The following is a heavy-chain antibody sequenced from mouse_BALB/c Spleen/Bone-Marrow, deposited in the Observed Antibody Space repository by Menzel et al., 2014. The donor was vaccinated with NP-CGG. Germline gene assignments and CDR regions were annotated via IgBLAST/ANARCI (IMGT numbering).Heavy chain of an antibody. V-gene: IGHV3-5*02. Sequence: EVMLVESGPGLVKPSQTVSLTCTVTGISITTGSYRWSWIRQFPGNKLEWIGYIYYSGTITYNPSLTSRTTITRDTSKNQFFLEMNSLTAEDTATYYCARYYGNYFDYWGQGTTLTVSS. CDR2: IYYSGTI. D-gene: IGHD2-1*01. CDR1: GISITTGSYR. CDR3: ARYYGNYFDY. J-gene: IGHJ2*01.